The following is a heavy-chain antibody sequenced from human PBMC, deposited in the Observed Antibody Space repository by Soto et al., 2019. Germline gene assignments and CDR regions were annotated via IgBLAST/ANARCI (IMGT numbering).Heavy chain of an antibody. Sequence: GGSLRVSCLASGCTFSNFWMSWVRQAARKGRAWVDKIKGNGREKRYVDLVKGRLTISRDNAKNSVYLQKSRRRFEETALYYCGRDEVRNGVGGWGQGNKVTV. CDR2: IKGNGREK. V-gene: IGHV3-7*01. CDR3: GRDEVRNGVGG. CDR1: GCTFSNFW. J-gene: IGHJ6*02.